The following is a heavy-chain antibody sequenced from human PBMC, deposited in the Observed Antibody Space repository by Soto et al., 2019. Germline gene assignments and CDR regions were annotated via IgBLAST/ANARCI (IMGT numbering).Heavy chain of an antibody. J-gene: IGHJ4*02. Sequence: SETLSLTCSVSCGSIRSNIYYWGSIRQPPGKGLEWIATVHYSGSTYYTPSLKNRVTISADTSNNQFSLRLNSVTAADTAVYYCARQHYYDSSGYYTWNWGQGTLVTVS. CDR3: ARQHYYDSSGYYTWN. D-gene: IGHD3-22*01. CDR2: VHYSGST. V-gene: IGHV4-39*01. CDR1: CGSIRSNIYY.